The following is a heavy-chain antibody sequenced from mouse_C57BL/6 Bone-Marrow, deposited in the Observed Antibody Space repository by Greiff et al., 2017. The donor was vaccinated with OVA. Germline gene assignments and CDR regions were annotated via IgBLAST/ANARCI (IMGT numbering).Heavy chain of an antibody. J-gene: IGHJ2*01. V-gene: IGHV1-69*01. CDR3: AKRALITTVVADFDY. D-gene: IGHD1-1*01. Sequence: QVHVKQPGAELVMPGASVKLSCKASGYTFTSYWMHWVKQRPGQGLEWIGEIDPSDSCTNYNQKFKGTSTLTVDKSSSTAYMQLSSLTSEDTAVYYGAKRALITTVVADFDYWGQGTTLTVSS. CDR2: IDPSDSCT. CDR1: GYTFTSYW.